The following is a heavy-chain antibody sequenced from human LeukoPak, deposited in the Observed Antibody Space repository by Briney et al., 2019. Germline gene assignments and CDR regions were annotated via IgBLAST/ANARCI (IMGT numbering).Heavy chain of an antibody. CDR2: ISGSGGST. CDR1: GFTFSGSA. J-gene: IGHJ4*02. Sequence: PGGSLRLSCAASGFTFSGSAMHWVRQAPGKGLEWVLSISGSGGSTYNADSVKGRFTISRDNSKDTLYLQMNSLRVEDTAVYYCAKGGGTRLPYYFDYWGQGTLVTVSS. V-gene: IGHV3-23*01. CDR3: AKGGGTRLPYYFDY. D-gene: IGHD3-16*01.